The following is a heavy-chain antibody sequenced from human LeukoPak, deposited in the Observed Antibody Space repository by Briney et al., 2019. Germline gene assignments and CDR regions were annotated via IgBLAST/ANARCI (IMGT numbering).Heavy chain of an antibody. CDR2: INHSGST. V-gene: IGHV4-34*01. J-gene: IGHJ4*02. CDR3: ARSRVLWFGELLHGIYGY. D-gene: IGHD3-10*01. Sequence: PSETLSLTCAVYGGSFSGYYWSWIRQPPGKGLEWIGEINHSGSTNYNPSLKSRVTISVDTSKNQFSLKLSSVTAADTAVYYCARSRVLWFGELLHGIYGYWGQGTLVTVSS. CDR1: GGSFSGYY.